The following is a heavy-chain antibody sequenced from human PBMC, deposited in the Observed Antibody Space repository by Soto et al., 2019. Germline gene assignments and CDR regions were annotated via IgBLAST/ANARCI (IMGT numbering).Heavy chain of an antibody. CDR2: IYYSGST. CDR1: GGSISSYY. Sequence: SETLSLTCTVSGGSISSYYWSWIRQPPGKGLEWIGYIYYSGSTNYNPSLKSRVTISVDTSKNQFSLKLSSVTAADTAVYYCAREVYGSSDYWGQGTLVTVSS. D-gene: IGHD4-17*01. CDR3: AREVYGSSDY. V-gene: IGHV4-59*01. J-gene: IGHJ4*02.